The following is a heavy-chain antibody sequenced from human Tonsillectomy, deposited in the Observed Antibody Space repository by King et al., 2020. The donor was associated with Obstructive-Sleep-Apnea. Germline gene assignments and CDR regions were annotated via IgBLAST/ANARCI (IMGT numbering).Heavy chain of an antibody. J-gene: IGHJ4*02. CDR1: GGSFSSHY. D-gene: IGHD3-10*01. CDR2: IYYSGST. CDR3: ARRNAGGSGTYYNGGLDY. V-gene: IGHV4-59*11. Sequence: QLQESGPGLVKPSETLSLTCTVSGGSFSSHYWTWILQPPGKGLEWIGYIYYSGSTNYNPSLKSRFTISLDTSKNQFSLKLSSVTAADTAVYYCARRNAGGSGTYYNGGLDYWGQGTLVTVSS.